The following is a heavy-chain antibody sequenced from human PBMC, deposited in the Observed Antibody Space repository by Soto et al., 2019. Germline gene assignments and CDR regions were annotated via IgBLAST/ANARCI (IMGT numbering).Heavy chain of an antibody. CDR1: VYTFTSYA. CDR2: INAGNGNT. J-gene: IGHJ4*02. Sequence: GASVKVSCKASVYTFTSYAIHWVRQAPGQRLEWMGWINAGNGNTKYSQKFQGRVTITRDTSASTAYMELSSLRSEDTAVYYCARYSSSSSHDIWPDRFDYWGQGTLVTVSS. CDR3: ARYSSSSSHDIWPDRFDY. V-gene: IGHV1-3*01. D-gene: IGHD6-6*01.